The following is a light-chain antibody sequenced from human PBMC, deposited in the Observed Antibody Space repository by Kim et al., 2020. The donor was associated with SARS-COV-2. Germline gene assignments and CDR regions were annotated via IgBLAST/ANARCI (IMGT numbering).Light chain of an antibody. V-gene: IGKV6D-21*02. CDR2: YAS. Sequence: PKEKVTITCRASQSIGDSIHWYQQKPDQSPKLLIKYASQSVSGVPSRFSGSGSGTDFTLTINGLEAEDAAAYYCHQSNTLPRTFGQGTKVDIK. J-gene: IGKJ1*01. CDR1: QSIGDS. CDR3: HQSNTLPRT.